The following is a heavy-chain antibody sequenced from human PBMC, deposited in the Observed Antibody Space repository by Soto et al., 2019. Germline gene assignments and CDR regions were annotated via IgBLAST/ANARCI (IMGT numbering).Heavy chain of an antibody. CDR1: GFTFDDYA. J-gene: IGHJ4*02. Sequence: GGSLRLSCAASGFTFDDYAMHWVRQAPGKGLEWVSGISWNSGSIGYADSVKGRFTISRDNAKNSLYLQMNSLRAEDTALYYCAKDIDRFLECFDYWGQGTLVTVSS. D-gene: IGHD3-3*01. CDR2: ISWNSGSI. V-gene: IGHV3-9*01. CDR3: AKDIDRFLECFDY.